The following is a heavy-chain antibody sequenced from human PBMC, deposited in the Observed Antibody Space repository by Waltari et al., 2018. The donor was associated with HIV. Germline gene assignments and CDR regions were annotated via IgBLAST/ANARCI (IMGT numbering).Heavy chain of an antibody. Sequence: QVQLVESGGGVVQPGRSLRLSCAASGFTFSTYGIHWVRQAPGKGLEWVAVISYDGSNKYYADSVKGRFTISRDNSKNTLYLQMNSLRAEDTAVYYCAKDRGGYSYIFDFWGQETLVTVSS. V-gene: IGHV3-30*18. CDR1: GFTFSTYG. CDR3: AKDRGGYSYIFDF. CDR2: ISYDGSNK. D-gene: IGHD5-18*01. J-gene: IGHJ4*02.